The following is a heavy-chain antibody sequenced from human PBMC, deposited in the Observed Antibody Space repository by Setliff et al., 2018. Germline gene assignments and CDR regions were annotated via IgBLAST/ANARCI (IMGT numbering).Heavy chain of an antibody. Sequence: VGSLRLSCAASGFSFNSFGMHWVRQAPGKGLEWVAVIWYDGSKQYYGDSVKGRFTISRDNSKNTAYLQMSSLRAEDTAVYYCAARDAGVDYWGQGTLVTVSS. D-gene: IGHD2-8*01. V-gene: IGHV3-33*01. CDR3: AARDAGVDY. J-gene: IGHJ4*02. CDR1: GFSFNSFG. CDR2: IWYDGSKQ.